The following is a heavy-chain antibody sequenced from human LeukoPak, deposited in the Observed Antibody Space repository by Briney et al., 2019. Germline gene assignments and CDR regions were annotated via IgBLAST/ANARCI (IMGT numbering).Heavy chain of an antibody. CDR2: VLYDGETK. CDR1: GFIFSNYA. V-gene: IGHV3-30*04. J-gene: IGHJ4*02. CDR3: ARDPRGPIGYDSSARDTFDY. D-gene: IGHD3-22*01. Sequence: GGSLRLSCAPSGFIFSNYALHWVRHAPGKGREWVGVVLYDGETKYYTDSVKGRFTISRDNHENMLYLQMNSLRPEDTGVYYCARDPRGPIGYDSSARDTFDYWGQGALVTVSS.